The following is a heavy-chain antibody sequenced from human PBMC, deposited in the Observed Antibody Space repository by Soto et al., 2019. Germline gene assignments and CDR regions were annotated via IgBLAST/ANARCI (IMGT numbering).Heavy chain of an antibody. D-gene: IGHD6-19*01. CDR1: GFTFSSYG. Sequence: VQLVESGGGVVQPGRSLRLSCAASGFTFSSYGMHWVRQAPGKGLEWVAVISYDGSNKYYADSVKGRFTISRDNSKNTLYLQMNSLRAEDTAVYYCAKEPGIAVAGTFDYWGQGTLVTVSS. J-gene: IGHJ4*02. CDR2: ISYDGSNK. V-gene: IGHV3-30*18. CDR3: AKEPGIAVAGTFDY.